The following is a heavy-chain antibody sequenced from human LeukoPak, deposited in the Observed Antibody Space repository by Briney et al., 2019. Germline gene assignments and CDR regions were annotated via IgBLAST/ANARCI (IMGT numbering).Heavy chain of an antibody. V-gene: IGHV3-23*01. CDR2: IGGSGDST. J-gene: IGHJ6*02. Sequence: PGGSLRLSCAASGFTFSSYIMSWVRQAPGKGLEWVSLIGGSGDSTYYADSVKGRFTISRDNPKNTLYLQMDSLRDEDTAVYYCAKRESGQGCGMDVWGQGTTVTVSS. D-gene: IGHD5-24*01. CDR3: AKRESGQGCGMDV. CDR1: GFTFSSYI.